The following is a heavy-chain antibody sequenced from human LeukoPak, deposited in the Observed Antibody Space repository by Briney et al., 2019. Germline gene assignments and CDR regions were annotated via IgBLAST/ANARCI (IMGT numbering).Heavy chain of an antibody. CDR2: ISGSGGSS. CDR1: GFTFSNSA. J-gene: IGHJ4*02. Sequence: GGSLRLSCAASGFTFSNSAMSWARQVPGKGLEWVSGISGSGGSSYYAESVKGRFTISRDNSKNTLYLQMNSLRAEDTAVYYCAKDRTSSPGAYWGQGTLVTVSS. CDR3: AKDRTSSPGAY. D-gene: IGHD6-6*01. V-gene: IGHV3-23*01.